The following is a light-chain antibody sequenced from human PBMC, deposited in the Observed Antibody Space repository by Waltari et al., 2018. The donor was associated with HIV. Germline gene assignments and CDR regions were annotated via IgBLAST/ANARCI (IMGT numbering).Light chain of an antibody. CDR2: EVS. V-gene: IGLV2-14*01. CDR3: TSYTSSSTYV. J-gene: IGLJ1*01. Sequence: PPASVSGSPGQSITISCTGTSSDVGGYNYVSWYQQHPGKAPKLMIYEVSNRPSGVSNRFSGSKSGNTASLTISGLQAEDEADYYCTSYTSSSTYVFGTGTKVTVL. CDR1: SSDVGGYNY.